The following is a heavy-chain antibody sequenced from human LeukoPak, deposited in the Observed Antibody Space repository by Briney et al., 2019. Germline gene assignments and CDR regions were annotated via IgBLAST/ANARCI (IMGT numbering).Heavy chain of an antibody. CDR3: AKNYGDSNWFDP. CDR1: GDSVSNNSAA. Sequence: SQTLSLTCAISGDSVSNNSAAWNCIRQSPSRGLEWLVRTYYRSKWFNDFALSVKSRITINPDTSKNQFSLQLNSVTPEDTAVYYCAKNYGDSNWFDPWGQGTLVTVSS. V-gene: IGHV6-1*01. D-gene: IGHD4-17*01. J-gene: IGHJ5*02. CDR2: TYYRSKWFN.